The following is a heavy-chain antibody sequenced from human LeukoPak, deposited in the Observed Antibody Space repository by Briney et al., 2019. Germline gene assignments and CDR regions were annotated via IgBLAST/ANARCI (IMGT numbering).Heavy chain of an antibody. CDR2: ISYDGSNK. CDR3: ARVYYYYYGMDV. V-gene: IGHV3-30*04. Sequence: GGPLRLSCAASGFTFSSYAMHWVRQAPGKGLEWVAVISYDGSNKYYADSVMGRFTISRDNSKNTLYLQMNSLRAEDTAVYYCARVYYYYYGMDVWGQGTTVTVSS. J-gene: IGHJ6*02. CDR1: GFTFSSYA.